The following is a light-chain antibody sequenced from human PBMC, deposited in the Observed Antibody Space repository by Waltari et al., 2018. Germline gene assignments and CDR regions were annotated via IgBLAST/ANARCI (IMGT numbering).Light chain of an antibody. CDR2: DAS. V-gene: IGKV3-15*01. CDR3: QQYHHWST. J-gene: IGKJ4*01. Sequence: EIVMTQSPATLPVSPGERGTLSCWASQSIMTNVAWYQQQPGQAPRLLIYDASTRATDTPARFSGSGSGTDFTLTISSLQSEDFAVYYCQQYHHWSTFGGGTKVEI. CDR1: QSIMTN.